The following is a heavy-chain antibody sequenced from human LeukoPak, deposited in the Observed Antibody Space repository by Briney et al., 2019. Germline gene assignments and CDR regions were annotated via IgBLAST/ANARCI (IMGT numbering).Heavy chain of an antibody. J-gene: IGHJ4*02. CDR1: GISFSSYW. CDR2: IKYDGTHK. V-gene: IGHV3-7*01. Sequence: PGGSLRLSCVASGISFSSYWMAWVRQAPGKGLEWVANIKYDGTHKFYADSVKGRFTISRDNAKNSLFLEMNNLRADDTAVYFCGSYHDSSGIDWGQGTLVTVSS. D-gene: IGHD3-22*01. CDR3: GSYHDSSGID.